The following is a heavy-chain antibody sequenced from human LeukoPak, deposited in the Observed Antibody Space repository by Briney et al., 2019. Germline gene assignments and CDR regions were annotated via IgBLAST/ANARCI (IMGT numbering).Heavy chain of an antibody. CDR3: ARASGYYYDSSGYYLGY. CDR2: IYPGDSDT. CDR1: GYNFTSYW. D-gene: IGHD3-22*01. V-gene: IGHV5-51*01. Sequence: GESLKISCKGSGYNFTSYWIGWVRQMPGKGLEWMGIIYPGDSDTRYSPSFQGQVTISADKSISTAYLQWSSLKASDTAMYYCARASGYYYDSSGYYLGYWGQGTLVTVSS. J-gene: IGHJ4*02.